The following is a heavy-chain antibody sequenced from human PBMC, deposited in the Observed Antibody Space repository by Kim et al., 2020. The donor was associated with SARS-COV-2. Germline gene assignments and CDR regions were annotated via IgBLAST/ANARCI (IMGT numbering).Heavy chain of an antibody. D-gene: IGHD4-17*01. CDR2: INHSGST. CDR3: ARAWGLRWSQGAYYLDY. Sequence: SETLSLTCAVYGGSFSGYYWSWIRQPPGKGLEWIGEINHSGSTNYNPSLKSRVTISVDTSKNQFSLKLSSVTAADTAVYYCARAWGLRWSQGAYYLDYWGQGTLVTVSS. J-gene: IGHJ4*02. CDR1: GGSFSGYY. V-gene: IGHV4-34*01.